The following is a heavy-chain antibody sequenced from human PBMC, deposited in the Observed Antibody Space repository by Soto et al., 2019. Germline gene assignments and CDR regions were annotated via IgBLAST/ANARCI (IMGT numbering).Heavy chain of an antibody. V-gene: IGHV3-30-3*01. CDR3: ARSYYDFPVYYGMEV. Sequence: PGGSLRLSCAASGFTFSSYAMHWVRQAPGKGLEWVAVISYDGSNKYYADSVKGRFTISRDNSKNTLYLQMNSLRAEDTAVYYCARSYYDFPVYYGMEVWGQGTKVTVSS. CDR2: ISYDGSNK. J-gene: IGHJ6*02. CDR1: GFTFSSYA. D-gene: IGHD3-3*01.